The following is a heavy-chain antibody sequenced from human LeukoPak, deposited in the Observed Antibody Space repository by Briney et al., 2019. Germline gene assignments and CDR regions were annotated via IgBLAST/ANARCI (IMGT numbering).Heavy chain of an antibody. CDR2: ISGYNGDT. CDR3: ATSDSSGAFDI. D-gene: IGHD6-19*01. J-gene: IGHJ3*02. CDR1: GNSLTSYG. V-gene: IGHV1-18*01. Sequence: ASVKVSCKASGNSLTSYGITWVRQAPGQGLECMGWISGYNGDTKYAQKFQDRVTMTTDTSTNTAYMALSGLRSDDTAAYYCATSDSSGAFDIWGQGTKVTVSS.